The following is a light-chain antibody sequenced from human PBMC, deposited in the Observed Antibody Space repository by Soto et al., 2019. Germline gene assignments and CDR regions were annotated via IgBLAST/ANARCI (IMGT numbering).Light chain of an antibody. CDR2: GAS. CDR3: QQYGSSLIT. J-gene: IGKJ5*01. Sequence: EIVLTQSPGTLSLSPGERATLSCRASQSVSGSYLAWYQQKPGQAPKLVIHGASSRAAGIPDRFSGSGSGTDFTLTISRLEPEDFAVYYCQQYGSSLITFGQGTRLEIK. V-gene: IGKV3-20*01. CDR1: QSVSGSY.